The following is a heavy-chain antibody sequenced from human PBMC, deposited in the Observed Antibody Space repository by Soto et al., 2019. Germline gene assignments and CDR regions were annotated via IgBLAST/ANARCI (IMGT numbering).Heavy chain of an antibody. V-gene: IGHV4-31*03. Sequence: QVQLQESGPGLVKPSQTLSLTCTVSGGSISSGGYYWSWIRQHPGKGLEWIGYIYYSGSTYYNPSLKSRVTISVDTSKNQFSLKLSSVTAADTAVYYCARDNCSGGSCYLLAYWGQGTLVTVSS. CDR2: IYYSGST. CDR1: GGSISSGGYY. CDR3: ARDNCSGGSCYLLAY. D-gene: IGHD2-15*01. J-gene: IGHJ4*02.